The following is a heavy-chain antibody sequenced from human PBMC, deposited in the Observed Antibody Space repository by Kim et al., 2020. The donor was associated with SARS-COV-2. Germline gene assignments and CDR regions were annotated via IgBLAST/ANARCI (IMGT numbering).Heavy chain of an antibody. D-gene: IGHD1-26*01. CDR3: ARTALGAKDAFDI. V-gene: IGHV4-4*09. Sequence: YTTTLKSRSAISVAPSKNQFSLKLSSVTAADTAVYYCARTALGAKDAFDIWGQGTMVTVSS. J-gene: IGHJ3*02.